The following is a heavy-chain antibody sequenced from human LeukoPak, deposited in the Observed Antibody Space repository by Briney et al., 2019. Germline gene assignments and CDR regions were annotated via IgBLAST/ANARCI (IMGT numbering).Heavy chain of an antibody. CDR1: GFTFSSYA. D-gene: IGHD3-22*01. Sequence: GGSLRLSCAASGFTFSSYAMSWVRRAPGKGLEWVSAISGSGGSTYYADSVKGRFTISRDNSKNTLYLQMNSLRAEDTAVYYCAKEGREYYYDSSGYYYYYYMDVRGKGTTVTVSS. J-gene: IGHJ6*03. CDR2: ISGSGGST. V-gene: IGHV3-23*01. CDR3: AKEGREYYYDSSGYYYYYYMDV.